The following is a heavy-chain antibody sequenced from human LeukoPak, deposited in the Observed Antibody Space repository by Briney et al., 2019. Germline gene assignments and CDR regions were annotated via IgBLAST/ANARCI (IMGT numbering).Heavy chain of an antibody. CDR3: AREHYFYHMDG. V-gene: IGHV3-7*01. CDR2: INQGGTEK. CDR1: GFSFGDYA. Sequence: GGSLKLSCTTSGFSFGDYAVSWFRQAPGKGLEWVANINQGGTEKFYVDSVKGRFTISRDNAENSLYLQMNSLRAEDTAVYYCAREHYFYHMDGWGEGTTVTVSS. J-gene: IGHJ6*03.